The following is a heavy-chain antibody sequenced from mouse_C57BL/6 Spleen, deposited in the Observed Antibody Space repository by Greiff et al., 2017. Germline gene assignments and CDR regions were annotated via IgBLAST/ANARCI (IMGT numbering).Heavy chain of an antibody. CDR3: ARLDSSGSFAY. J-gene: IGHJ3*01. Sequence: EVQRVESGGDLVKPGGSLKLSCAASGFTFSSYGMSWVRQTPDKRLEWVATISSGGSYTYYPDSVKGRFTISRDNAKNTLYLQMSSLKSEDTAMYYCARLDSSGSFAYWGQGTLVTVSA. V-gene: IGHV5-6*01. D-gene: IGHD3-2*02. CDR1: GFTFSSYG. CDR2: ISSGGSYT.